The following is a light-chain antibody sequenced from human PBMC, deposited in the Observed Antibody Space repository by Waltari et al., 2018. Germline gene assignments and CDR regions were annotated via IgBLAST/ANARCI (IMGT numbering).Light chain of an antibody. J-gene: IGLJ2*01. Sequence: QSVLTQPPPVSGAPGQRVTIPCPGRNPNLGANTDVHWYQQLPGTVPKLLIYSNPIRPSGIPDRFSGSKSGTSASLAITGLRAEDEGDYYCQSYDTSLSAWVFGGGTRLTVL. CDR3: QSYDTSLSAWV. V-gene: IGLV1-40*01. CDR2: SNP. CDR1: NPNLGANTD.